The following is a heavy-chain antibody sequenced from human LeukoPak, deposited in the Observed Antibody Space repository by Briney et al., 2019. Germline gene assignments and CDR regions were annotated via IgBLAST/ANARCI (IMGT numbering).Heavy chain of an antibody. CDR3: ARDRNPTYYYDSSGYLNYFDH. V-gene: IGHV1-46*01. Sequence: ASVKVSCKASGYTFTTYYMHWVRQAPGHGLEWMGIINPSGGSTSYAQKFQGRVTMTRDTSTSTVYMELSSLRSEDTAVYYCARDRNPTYYYDSSGYLNYFDHWGQGTLVTVSS. CDR1: GYTFTTYY. CDR2: INPSGGST. J-gene: IGHJ4*02. D-gene: IGHD3-22*01.